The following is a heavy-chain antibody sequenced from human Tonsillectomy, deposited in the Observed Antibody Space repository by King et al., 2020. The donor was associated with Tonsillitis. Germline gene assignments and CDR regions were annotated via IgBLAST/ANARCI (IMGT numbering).Heavy chain of an antibody. J-gene: IGHJ4*02. CDR3: ARILGIPIFGVDQNSFDY. CDR2: ISYDGNNK. Sequence: VQLVESGGGVVQPGRSLRLSCAASGFTFSSHTMHWVRQAPGKGLEWVAVISYDGNNKYYADSVGGRFTISRDNSKNTLYLQMNSLRAEDTAVYYCARILGIPIFGVDQNSFDYWAREPWSPSPQ. CDR1: GFTFSSHT. V-gene: IGHV3-30-3*01. D-gene: IGHD3-3*01.